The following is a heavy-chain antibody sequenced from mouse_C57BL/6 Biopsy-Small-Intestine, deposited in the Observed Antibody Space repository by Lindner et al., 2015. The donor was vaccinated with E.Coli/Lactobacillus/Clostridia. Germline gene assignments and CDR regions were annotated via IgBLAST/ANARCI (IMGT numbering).Heavy chain of an antibody. CDR3: ARGDGNYEDYAMDY. Sequence: VQLQESGAELVKPGASVKISCKASGYSFTGYNMNWVKQSHGKSLEWIGNINPYSENTSYNQKFRGKATLTVDKSSSTAYMQLNSLTSEDSAVYYCARGDGNYEDYAMDYWGQGTSVTVSS. CDR2: INPYSENT. J-gene: IGHJ4*01. CDR1: GYSFTGYN. D-gene: IGHD2-1*01. V-gene: IGHV1-39*01.